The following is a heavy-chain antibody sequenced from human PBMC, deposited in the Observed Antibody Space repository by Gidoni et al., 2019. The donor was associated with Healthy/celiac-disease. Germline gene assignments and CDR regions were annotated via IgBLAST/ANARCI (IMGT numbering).Heavy chain of an antibody. CDR1: GFPFSSSP. Sequence: EVQLVESGGGLVQPGGTLRLSCEPSGFPFSSSPMSWVRQAPGKGLEGVSAISGSGGSTYDADSVKCRFTISRDNSKNTLYLQMNSLRAEDTAVYYCAKDLLGYCSGGSCYSPNWFDPWGQGTLVTVSS. CDR2: ISGSGGST. D-gene: IGHD2-15*01. J-gene: IGHJ5*02. V-gene: IGHV3-23*04. CDR3: AKDLLGYCSGGSCYSPNWFDP.